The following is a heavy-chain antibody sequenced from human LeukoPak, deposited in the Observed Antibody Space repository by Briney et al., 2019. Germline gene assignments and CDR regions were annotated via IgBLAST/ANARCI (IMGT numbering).Heavy chain of an antibody. CDR1: GGSISGYY. V-gene: IGHV4-4*07. Sequence: SETLSLTCTVSGGSISGYYWNWIRQPAGKGLEWIGRIFTSGSDPNPSLKSRVTMSIDTSKNQFSLKLSSVTAADTAVYYCARDLGVMVRAFDIWGQGTMVTVSS. CDR3: ARDLGVMVRAFDI. J-gene: IGHJ3*02. CDR2: IFTSGS. D-gene: IGHD5-18*01.